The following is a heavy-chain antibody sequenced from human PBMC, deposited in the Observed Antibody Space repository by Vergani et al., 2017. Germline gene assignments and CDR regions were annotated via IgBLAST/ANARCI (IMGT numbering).Heavy chain of an antibody. CDR2: ISGSGGST. Sequence: EVQLVESGGGLVKRGGSLRLSCAASGFTFSSYSMNWVRQAPGKGLEWVSAISGSGGSTYYADSVKGRFTISRDNSKNTLYLQMNSLRAEDTAVYYCAKAPGIAVAGGCFDWGQGTLVTVSS. D-gene: IGHD6-19*01. J-gene: IGHJ4*02. CDR3: AKAPGIAVAGGCFD. CDR1: GFTFSSYS. V-gene: IGHV3-23*04.